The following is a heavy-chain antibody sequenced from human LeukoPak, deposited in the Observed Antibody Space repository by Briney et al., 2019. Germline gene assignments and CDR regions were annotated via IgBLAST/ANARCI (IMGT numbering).Heavy chain of an antibody. CDR3: ARDGAYTVKTDY. J-gene: IGHJ4*02. CDR1: GYTFTSYG. CDR2: ISAYNGNT. Sequence: ASVKVSCKASGYTFTSYGISWVRRAPGQGLEWTGWISAYNGNTNYAQKLQGRVTMTTDTSTSTAYMELRSLRSDDTAVYYCARDGAYTVKTDYWGQGTLVTVSS. V-gene: IGHV1-18*04. D-gene: IGHD3-16*01.